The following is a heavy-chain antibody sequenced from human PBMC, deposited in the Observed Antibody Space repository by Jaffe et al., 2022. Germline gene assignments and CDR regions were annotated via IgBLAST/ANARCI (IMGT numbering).Heavy chain of an antibody. CDR3: AHVKAYSGYYSPYY. D-gene: IGHD3-22*01. CDR1: GFSLSTSGVG. Sequence: QITLKESGPTLVKPTQTLTLTCTFSGFSLSTSGVGVGWIRRPPGKALEWLALIYWDDDKHYSPSLKSRLTITKDTSKNQVVLTMTNVDPVDTATYYCAHVKAYSGYYSPYYWGQGTLVTVSS. V-gene: IGHV2-5*02. CDR2: IYWDDDK. J-gene: IGHJ4*02.